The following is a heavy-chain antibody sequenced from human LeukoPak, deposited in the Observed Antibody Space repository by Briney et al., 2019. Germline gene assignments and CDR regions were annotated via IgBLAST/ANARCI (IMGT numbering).Heavy chain of an antibody. J-gene: IGHJ6*03. CDR1: GFTFSSYG. V-gene: IGHV3-30*03. CDR3: ARDRGRYYMDV. CDR2: ISYDGSNK. D-gene: IGHD6-25*01. Sequence: GRSLRLSCAASGFTFSSYGMHWVRQAPGKGLEWVAVISYDGSNKYYADSVKGRFTISRENAKNSLYLQMNSLRAGDTAVYCCARDRGRYYMDVWGKGTTVTISS.